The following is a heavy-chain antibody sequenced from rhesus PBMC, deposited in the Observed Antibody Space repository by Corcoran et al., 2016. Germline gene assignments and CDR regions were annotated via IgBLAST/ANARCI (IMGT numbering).Heavy chain of an antibody. CDR1: GFTFSSYV. D-gene: IGHD3-3*01. CDR3: ARAALQFLDWLAYGLDS. V-gene: IGHV3-54*02. J-gene: IGHJ6*01. CDR2: ISYDGSKK. Sequence: EVQLVESGGGLVQPGGSLRLSCAASGFTFSSYVMHWVRQAPGKGLDWVAFISYDGSKKYYLESVKDLFTISRDNYKNMLYLQMNNRKLEDTAVYYCARAALQFLDWLAYGLDSWGQGVVVTVSS.